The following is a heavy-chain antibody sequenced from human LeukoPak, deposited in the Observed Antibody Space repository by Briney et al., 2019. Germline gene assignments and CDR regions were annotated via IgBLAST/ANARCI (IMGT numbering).Heavy chain of an antibody. CDR1: GFTFSSYS. J-gene: IGHJ4*02. CDR3: ARDSPYGDYPFDY. Sequence: PGGSLRLSCAASGFTFSSYSMNWVRQAPGKGLEWVSYITSSSITIYYADSVKGRFTISRDNAKNSLYLQMNSLRDEDTAGYYCARDSPYGDYPFDYWGQGTLVTVSS. CDR2: ITSSSITI. V-gene: IGHV3-48*02. D-gene: IGHD4-17*01.